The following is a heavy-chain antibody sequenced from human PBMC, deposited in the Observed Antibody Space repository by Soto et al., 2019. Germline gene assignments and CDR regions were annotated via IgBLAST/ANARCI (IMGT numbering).Heavy chain of an antibody. J-gene: IGHJ4*02. CDR1: GGSFSGYY. V-gene: IGHV4-34*01. CDR2: INHSGST. CDR3: ARGTGSGSYSQAGFDY. D-gene: IGHD3-10*01. Sequence: QVQLQQWGAGLLKPSETLSLTCAVYGGSFSGYYWSWIRQPPGKGLEWIGEINHSGSTNYNPSLKSRVTISVDTSTNQFSLKLSSVTAADTAVYYCARGTGSGSYSQAGFDYWGQGTLVTVSS.